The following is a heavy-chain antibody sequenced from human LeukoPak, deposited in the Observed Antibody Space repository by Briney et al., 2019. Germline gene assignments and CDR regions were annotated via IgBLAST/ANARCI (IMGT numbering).Heavy chain of an antibody. CDR2: IGTAGDT. J-gene: IGHJ3*02. V-gene: IGHV3-13*01. CDR3: AKSAGIHDGAFDI. Sequence: PGGSLRLSCAASGFTFSSYDMHWVRQAPGKGLEWVSAIGTAGDTYYPGSVKGRFTISRENAKNSLYLQMNSLRAGDTAVYYCAKSAGIHDGAFDIWGQGTMVTVSS. CDR1: GFTFSSYD. D-gene: IGHD3-10*01.